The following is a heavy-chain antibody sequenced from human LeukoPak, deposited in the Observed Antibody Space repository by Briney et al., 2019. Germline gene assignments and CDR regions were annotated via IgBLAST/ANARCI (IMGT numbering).Heavy chain of an antibody. J-gene: IGHJ5*02. D-gene: IGHD1-7*01. Sequence: PSETLSLTCTVSGDSISSFFWTWIRQPPGKGLEWIGYISYSGRTNYNPSLRSRVTISVDTSKNQFSLKLSSVTAADSAVYYCARPGGLTETTGGGWFDPWGQGTLVTVSS. CDR1: GDSISSFF. CDR2: ISYSGRT. CDR3: ARPGGLTETTGGGWFDP. V-gene: IGHV4-59*08.